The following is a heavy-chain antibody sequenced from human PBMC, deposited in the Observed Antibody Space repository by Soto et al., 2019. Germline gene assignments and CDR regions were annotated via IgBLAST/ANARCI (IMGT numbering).Heavy chain of an antibody. Sequence: PGGSLRLSCAASGFTFDDYAMHWVRQAPGKGLEWVSGISWNSGSIGYADSVKGRFTISRDNAKNSLYLQMNSLRAEDTALYYCAKDIEPFLYGMDVWGQGTTVTVSS. CDR3: AKDIEPFLYGMDV. D-gene: IGHD3-3*01. CDR1: GFTFDDYA. V-gene: IGHV3-9*01. J-gene: IGHJ6*02. CDR2: ISWNSGSI.